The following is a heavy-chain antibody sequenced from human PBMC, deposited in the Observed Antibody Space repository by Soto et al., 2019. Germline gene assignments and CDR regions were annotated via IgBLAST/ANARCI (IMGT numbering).Heavy chain of an antibody. CDR1: GYTFNDYW. J-gene: IGHJ6*02. Sequence: GESLKISCKGSGYTFNDYWIGWVRQLPGKGLEWMGIIDPGDSDTRYSRSFQGHVTITVDKSTSTAYLQWNTLKASDTAMYYCARHISKLRYYDYAMDVWGQGTTVTSP. V-gene: IGHV5-51*01. CDR2: IDPGDSDT. D-gene: IGHD4-4*01. CDR3: ARHISKLRYYDYAMDV.